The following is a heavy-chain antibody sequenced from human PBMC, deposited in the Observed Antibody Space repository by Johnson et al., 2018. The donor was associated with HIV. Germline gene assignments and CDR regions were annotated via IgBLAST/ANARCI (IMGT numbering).Heavy chain of an antibody. CDR2: ISGSAGST. V-gene: IGHV3-23*04. D-gene: IGHD1-26*01. CDR1: GFTFSAYY. CDR3: ASLSGSYAPAFDI. Sequence: VQLVESGGGLVKPGGSLRLSCTTSGFTFSAYYMSWIRQAPGKGLEWVSTISGSAGSTDYADSVKGRFTISRDNSKNALYLQMNSLRAEDTALYYCASLSGSYAPAFDIWGQGTVVTVSS. J-gene: IGHJ3*02.